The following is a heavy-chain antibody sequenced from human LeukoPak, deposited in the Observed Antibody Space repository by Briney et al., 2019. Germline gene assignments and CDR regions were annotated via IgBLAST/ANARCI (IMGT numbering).Heavy chain of an antibody. J-gene: IGHJ4*01. D-gene: IGHD5-12*01. CDR1: GFTFDDYA. Sequence: GGSLRLSCAASGFTFDDYAMHWVRQAPGKGLEWVSGISWNSGSIGYADSVKGRFTISRDNAKNSLYLQMNSLRAEDTALYYCAKARGYSGYDFGDWGHGILVTVSS. V-gene: IGHV3-9*01. CDR2: ISWNSGSI. CDR3: AKARGYSGYDFGD.